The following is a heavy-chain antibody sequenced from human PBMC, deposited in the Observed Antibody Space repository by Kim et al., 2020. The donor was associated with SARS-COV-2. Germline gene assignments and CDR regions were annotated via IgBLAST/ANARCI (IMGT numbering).Heavy chain of an antibody. Sequence: GGSLRLSCGASGFMLDTSAMTWVRQAPGQGLEWVSTMRRDGTNTYFADSVKGRFSVSRDTSKNTLFLHMNSLRAEDTAVYFCAKGTVTMVRGVVKNYYGMDVWGPGTTVTVSS. J-gene: IGHJ6*02. CDR2: MRRDGTNT. CDR3: AKGTVTMVRGVVKNYYGMDV. D-gene: IGHD3-10*01. V-gene: IGHV3-23*01. CDR1: GFMLDTSA.